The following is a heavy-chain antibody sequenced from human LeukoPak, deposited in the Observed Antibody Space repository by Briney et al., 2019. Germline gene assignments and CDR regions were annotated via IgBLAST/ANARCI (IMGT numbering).Heavy chain of an antibody. V-gene: IGHV3-20*04. CDR1: GFTVDYYG. D-gene: IGHD3-10*01. CDR3: ARHMVRGATSYYYYYMDV. CDR2: INWNGGST. Sequence: GGSLRLSCAASGFTVDYYGMSWVRQAPGKGLELVSGINWNGGSTGYADSVKGRFTISRDNDKNSLYLQMNSLRAEDTALYYCARHMVRGATSYYYYYMDVWGKGTTVTVSS. J-gene: IGHJ6*03.